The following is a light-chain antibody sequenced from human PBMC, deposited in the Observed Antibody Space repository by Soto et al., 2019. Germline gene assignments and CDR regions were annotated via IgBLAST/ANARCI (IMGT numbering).Light chain of an antibody. Sequence: EIVLTQSPATLSLSPGERATLSCRASQSVSSYLAWYQQKPGQAPRLLIYDASNRATGIPARFSGSGSGTDFTLTISSLEPEDFAVYYCQQRSNWPLLTVGGGTKVDSK. CDR1: QSVSSY. CDR2: DAS. CDR3: QQRSNWPLLT. V-gene: IGKV3-11*01. J-gene: IGKJ4*01.